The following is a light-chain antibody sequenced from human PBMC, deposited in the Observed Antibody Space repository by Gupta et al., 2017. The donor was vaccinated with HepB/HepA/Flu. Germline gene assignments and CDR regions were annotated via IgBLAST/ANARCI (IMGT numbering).Light chain of an antibody. J-gene: IGKJ2*01. CDR1: QSVSSTY. V-gene: IGKV3-20*01. Sequence: EIVLTQSPGTLSLSAGERATLSCRASQSVSSTYLAWYQRKPGQAPRLLIYAASSRATGIPDRFSGGGSGTDFTLTISRLEPEDFAVYYCQLWRSEPPVYTFGQGTKVEIK. CDR3: QLWRSEPPVYT. CDR2: AAS.